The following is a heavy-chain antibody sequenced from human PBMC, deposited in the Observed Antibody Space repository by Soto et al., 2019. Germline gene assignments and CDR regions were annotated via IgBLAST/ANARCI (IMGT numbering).Heavy chain of an antibody. V-gene: IGHV3-23*01. CDR2: ITGSGRST. CDR1: GFTFNNYA. CDR3: AKDRNQYSSGSYFDY. J-gene: IGHJ4*02. D-gene: IGHD6-19*01. Sequence: GGSLRLSCAASGFTFNNYAVSWVRQAPGKGLEWVSSITGSGRSTFYADSVKGRFTISRDNSKNTVSLQMNSLRAEDTAVYYCAKDRNQYSSGSYFDYWGQGTLVTVSS.